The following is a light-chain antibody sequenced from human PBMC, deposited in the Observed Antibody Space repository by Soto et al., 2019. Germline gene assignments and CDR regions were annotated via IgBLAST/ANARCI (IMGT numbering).Light chain of an antibody. Sequence: DIQMTQSPSAMSASVGDRGTITCRASPGISNYLPWFQQKPGKVPKRLIYGASSLQSGVPSRFSGSGSGTEFTLTISSLQPEDFATYYCLQHKSYPITFGGGTKVDI. CDR2: GAS. CDR1: PGISNY. CDR3: LQHKSYPIT. V-gene: IGKV1-17*03. J-gene: IGKJ4*01.